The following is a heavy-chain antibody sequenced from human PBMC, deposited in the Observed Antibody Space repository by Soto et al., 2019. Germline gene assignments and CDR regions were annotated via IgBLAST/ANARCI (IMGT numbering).Heavy chain of an antibody. CDR3: AREFPTYYDFWSGRDNYYYYYMDV. J-gene: IGHJ6*03. Sequence: PGGSLRLSCAASGFTFSSYSMNWVRQAPGKGLEWVSSISSSSSYIYYADSVKGRFTISRDNAKNSLYLQMNSLRAEDTAVYYCAREFPTYYDFWSGRDNYYYYYMDVWGKGTTVTVSS. V-gene: IGHV3-21*01. D-gene: IGHD3-3*01. CDR2: ISSSSSYI. CDR1: GFTFSSYS.